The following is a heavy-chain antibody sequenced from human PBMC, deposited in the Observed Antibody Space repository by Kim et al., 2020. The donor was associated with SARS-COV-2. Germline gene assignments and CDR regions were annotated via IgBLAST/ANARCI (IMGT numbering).Heavy chain of an antibody. CDR3: ARPVSGYGSSSGVRDLYY. CDR2: INHSGST. D-gene: IGHD6-6*01. V-gene: IGHV4-34*01. CDR1: GGSFSGYY. J-gene: IGHJ6*01. Sequence: SETLSLTCAVYGGSFSGYYWSWIRQPPGKGLEWIGEINHSGSTNYNPSLKSRVTISVDTSKNQFSLKLSSVTAADTAVYYCARPVSGYGSSSGVRDLYY.